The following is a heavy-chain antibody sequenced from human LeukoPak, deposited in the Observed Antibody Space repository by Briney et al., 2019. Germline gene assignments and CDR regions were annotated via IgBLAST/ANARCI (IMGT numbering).Heavy chain of an antibody. V-gene: IGHV1-2*02. J-gene: IGHJ4*02. CDR1: GYTFTGYY. CDR3: ALYGSEFSHFDY. Sequence: ASVKVSCKASGYTFTGYYMHWVRQAPGQGLEWMGWINPNSGGTNYAQKFQGRVTMTRDTSISTAYMELSRLRSDDTAVCYCALYGSEFSHFDYWGQGTLVTVSS. CDR2: INPNSGGT. D-gene: IGHD3-10*01.